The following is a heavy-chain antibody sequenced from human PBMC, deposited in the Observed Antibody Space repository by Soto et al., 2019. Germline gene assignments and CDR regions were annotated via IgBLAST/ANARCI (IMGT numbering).Heavy chain of an antibody. V-gene: IGHV3-21*04. CDR2: ISSSSSYI. J-gene: IGHJ3*02. CDR3: ARERTSYYYGSGSYSFAFDI. Sequence: GGSLRLSCAASGFTFSSYNMNWVRQAPGKGLEWVSSISSSSSYIYYADSVKGRFTISRDNAKNSLYLQMNSLRAEDTAVYYCARERTSYYYGSGSYSFAFDIWGQGTMVTVSS. D-gene: IGHD3-10*01. CDR1: GFTFSSYN.